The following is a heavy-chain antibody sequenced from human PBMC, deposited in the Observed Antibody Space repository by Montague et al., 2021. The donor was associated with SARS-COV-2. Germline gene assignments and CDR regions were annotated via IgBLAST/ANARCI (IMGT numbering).Heavy chain of an antibody. D-gene: IGHD3-10*01. CDR3: AKFQWFVLGALDI. V-gene: IGHV3-23*03. J-gene: IGHJ3*02. CDR1: GFTFSNYA. CDR2: TYRGDSST. Sequence: SLRLSCVASGFTFSNYAVSWVRQAPGKGLEWVSVTYRGDSSTYYADSVKGRFTISRDNSKNTLYLQMNSLRAEDTAVYYCAKFQWFVLGALDIWGQGTLVPVS.